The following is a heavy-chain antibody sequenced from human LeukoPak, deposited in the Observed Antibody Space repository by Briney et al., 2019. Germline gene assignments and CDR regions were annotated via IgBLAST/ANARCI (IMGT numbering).Heavy chain of an antibody. V-gene: IGHV4-34*01. J-gene: IGHJ5*02. CDR2: INHSGST. CDR3: ARHVRKRGIAVAGTPGWFDP. D-gene: IGHD6-19*01. Sequence: SETLSLTCGVYGGSFSGYYWNWIRQSPGKGLEWIGEINHSGSTNYNPSLKSRVTMSVDTSQKQFSLKLSSVTAADTAVYYCARHVRKRGIAVAGTPGWFDPWGQGTLVTVSS. CDR1: GGSFSGYY.